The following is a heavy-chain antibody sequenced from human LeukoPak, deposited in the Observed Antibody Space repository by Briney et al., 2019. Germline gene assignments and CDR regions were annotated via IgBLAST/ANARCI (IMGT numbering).Heavy chain of an antibody. V-gene: IGHV1-2*02. CDR2: IHPNSGGT. D-gene: IGHD3-22*01. CDR1: GYTFTGYF. J-gene: IGHJ4*02. Sequence: ASVKVSCQASGYTFTGYFIHWVRQAPGPGLEWMGWIHPNSGGTNFLQKLQGRATITRDTPISTAYMELTRLRSDDTAVYYCASEIYYYYSSGYTHFDYWGQGTLVTVSS. CDR3: ASEIYYYYSSGYTHFDY.